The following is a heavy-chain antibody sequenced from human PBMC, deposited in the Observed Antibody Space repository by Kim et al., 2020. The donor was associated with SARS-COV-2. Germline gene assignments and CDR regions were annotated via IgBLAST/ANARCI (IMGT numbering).Heavy chain of an antibody. V-gene: IGHV5-10-1*01. J-gene: IGHJ5*02. CDR2: IDPSDSYT. Sequence: GESLKISCKGSGYSFTSYWISWVRQMPGKGLEWMGRIDPSDSYTNYSPSFQGHVTISADKSISTAYLQWSSLKASDTAMYYCASLEYYDFWSGYSTTFVPWVQRTLLTLSS. D-gene: IGHD3-3*01. CDR1: GYSFTSYW. CDR3: ASLEYYDFWSGYSTTFVP.